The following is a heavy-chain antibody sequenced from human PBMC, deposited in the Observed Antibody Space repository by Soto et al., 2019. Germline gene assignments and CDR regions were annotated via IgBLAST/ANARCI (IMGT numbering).Heavy chain of an antibody. CDR3: ARDWGGEGTFDY. J-gene: IGHJ4*02. Sequence: EVQLVESGGGLVKPGGSLRLSCAASGFTLSSYSMNWVRQAPGKGLEWGSSTSSSSSYIYYADPVKGRFTISRDNAKNSFYLQMNSLRAEDTAVYYCARDWGGEGTFDYWGQGTLVTVSS. CDR1: GFTLSSYS. CDR2: TSSSSSYI. D-gene: IGHD3-16*01. V-gene: IGHV3-21*01.